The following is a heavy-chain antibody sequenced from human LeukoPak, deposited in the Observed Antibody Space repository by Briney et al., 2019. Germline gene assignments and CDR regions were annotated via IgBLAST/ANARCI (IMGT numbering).Heavy chain of an antibody. V-gene: IGHV1-69*06. Sequence: SVKVSCKASGGTFSSYAISWVRQAPGQGLEWMGGIIPIFGTANYAQKFQGRVTITADKSTSTAYMELSSLRAEDTALYYCAKNHRDAGDYWGQGTLVTVSS. J-gene: IGHJ4*02. CDR3: AKNHRDAGDY. CDR2: IIPIFGTA. CDR1: GGTFSSYA. D-gene: IGHD2-2*01.